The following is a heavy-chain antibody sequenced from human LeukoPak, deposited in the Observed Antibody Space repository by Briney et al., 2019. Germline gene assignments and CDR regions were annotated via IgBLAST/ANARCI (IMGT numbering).Heavy chain of an antibody. V-gene: IGHV3-30*03. Sequence: PGGSLRLSCAASGFTFSSYGMHWVRQAPGKGLEWVAVISYDGSNKYYADSVKGRFTISRDNSKNTLYLQMNSLRAEDTAVYYCARGYFLLAATTGFDPWGQGTLVTVSS. CDR2: ISYDGSNK. CDR3: ARGYFLLAATTGFDP. J-gene: IGHJ5*02. CDR1: GFTFSSYG. D-gene: IGHD1-26*01.